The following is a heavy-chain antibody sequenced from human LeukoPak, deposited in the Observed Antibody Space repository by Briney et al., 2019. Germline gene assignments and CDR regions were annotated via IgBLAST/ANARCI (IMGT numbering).Heavy chain of an antibody. J-gene: IGHJ4*02. CDR2: ISYDGSNK. Sequence: GGALRLSCAASGFTFSRYAMHWVRQAPGKGLDWVAVISYDGSNKYYADSVKGRFTISRDNSKNTLYLQMNSLRVEDTAVYYCARAAYMSSPDYWGQGTLVTVSS. CDR3: ARAAYMSSPDY. D-gene: IGHD6-6*01. V-gene: IGHV3-30-3*01. CDR1: GFTFSRYA.